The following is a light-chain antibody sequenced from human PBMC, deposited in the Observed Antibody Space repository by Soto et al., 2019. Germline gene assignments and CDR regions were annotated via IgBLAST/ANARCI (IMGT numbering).Light chain of an antibody. Sequence: EIVLTQSPVTLSLSPGERATLSCRASQSVSRYFAWYQQKPGQAPRLLIYDASNRATGVPARFSASGSGTDFTLTISSLEPEDFAVYYCQQRSSWPVTFGQGTKVEI. CDR3: QQRSSWPVT. CDR2: DAS. CDR1: QSVSRY. V-gene: IGKV3-11*01. J-gene: IGKJ1*01.